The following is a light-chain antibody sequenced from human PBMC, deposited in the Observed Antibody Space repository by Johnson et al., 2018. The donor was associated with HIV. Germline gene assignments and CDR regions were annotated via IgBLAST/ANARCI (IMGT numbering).Light chain of an antibody. J-gene: IGLJ1*01. CDR3: GTWDSSLSAYV. CDR1: SSNIGNNY. Sequence: QSALTQPPSVSAAPGQKVTISCSGSSSNIGNNYVSWYQQLPGTAPKLLICENNKRPSGIPDRFSGSKSGTSATLCITGLQTGDEADYYCGTWDSSLSAYVFGTGTKVTVL. CDR2: ENN. V-gene: IGLV1-51*02.